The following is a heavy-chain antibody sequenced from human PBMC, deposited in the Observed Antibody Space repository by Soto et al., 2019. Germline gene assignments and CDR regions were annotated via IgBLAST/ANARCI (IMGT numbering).Heavy chain of an antibody. CDR2: IYWDGDK. J-gene: IGHJ5*02. CDR1: GFSLSTSGAA. D-gene: IGHD3-3*01. Sequence: QINLIESGPTLVKPTQPLTLTCTFSGFSLSTSGAAVGWVRQPPGRALEWLALIYWDGDKRYNASLGNRLTITKDSSMNQVVLTLTTVDPADTATYYCAHRATMTIFGLIIDNGIWFDPWGQGTRVSVSS. CDR3: AHRATMTIFGLIIDNGIWFDP. V-gene: IGHV2-5*02.